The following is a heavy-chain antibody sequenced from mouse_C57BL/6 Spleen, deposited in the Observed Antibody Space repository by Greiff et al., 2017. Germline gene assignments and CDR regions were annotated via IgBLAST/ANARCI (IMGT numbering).Heavy chain of an antibody. CDR2: INPGSGGS. J-gene: IGHJ3*01. CDR1: GYAFTNYL. Sequence: QVQLKQSGAELVRPGTSVKVSCKASGYAFTNYLIAWVKQRPGQGLERIGVINPGSGGSNYNEKFKGPGTLTADKSASTAYMQLSSLTSEDSAVYCWARRAQSLFAYGGQGTLVTVSA. V-gene: IGHV1-54*01. CDR3: ARRAQSLFAY. D-gene: IGHD3-2*02.